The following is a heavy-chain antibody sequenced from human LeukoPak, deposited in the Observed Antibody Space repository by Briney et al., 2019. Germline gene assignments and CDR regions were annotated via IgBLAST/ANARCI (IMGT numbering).Heavy chain of an antibody. J-gene: IGHJ4*02. D-gene: IGHD2-2*01. Sequence: GGSLRLSCAASGFTFSSYGMHWVRQAPGKGLEWVAVISYDGSNKYYADSVKGRFTISRDNAKSSLYLQMNSLRAEDTAVYYCPRETGYCSSNTCYYFDYWGQGILVTVSS. CDR3: PRETGYCSSNTCYYFDY. V-gene: IGHV3-30*03. CDR1: GFTFSSYG. CDR2: ISYDGSNK.